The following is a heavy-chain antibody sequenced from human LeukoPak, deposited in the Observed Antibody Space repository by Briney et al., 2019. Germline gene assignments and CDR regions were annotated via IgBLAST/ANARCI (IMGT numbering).Heavy chain of an antibody. J-gene: IGHJ3*02. CDR3: ASERDYGDSNAFDM. Sequence: PGGSLRLSCAASGFTFSSYGMHWVRQAPGKGLEWVAFIRCDGSSNYYADSVKGRFTISRDNSKNTLYLQMNSLRPEDTAVYYCASERDYGDSNAFDMWGRGTMVCVSS. CDR1: GFTFSSYG. CDR2: IRCDGSSN. D-gene: IGHD4-17*01. V-gene: IGHV3-30*02.